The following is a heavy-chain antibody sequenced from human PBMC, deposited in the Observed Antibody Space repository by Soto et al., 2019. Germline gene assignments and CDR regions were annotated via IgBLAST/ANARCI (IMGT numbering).Heavy chain of an antibody. Sequence: ASVKVSCKASGYTFTSYDINWVRQATGQGLEWMGWMNPNSGNTGYAQKFQGRVTMTRNTSISTAYMELSSLRSEDTAVYYCARGSGYCTNGVCSNLIFAYYSYVDVWGKGTTVTVSS. J-gene: IGHJ6*03. CDR1: GYTFTSYD. V-gene: IGHV1-8*01. CDR2: MNPNSGNT. D-gene: IGHD2-8*01. CDR3: ARGSGYCTNGVCSNLIFAYYSYVDV.